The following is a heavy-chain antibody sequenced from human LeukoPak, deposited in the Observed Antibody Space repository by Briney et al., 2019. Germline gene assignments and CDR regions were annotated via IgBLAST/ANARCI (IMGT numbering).Heavy chain of an antibody. V-gene: IGHV3-48*04. CDR1: GFTFTGHS. Sequence: GRSLRLSCVASGFTFTGHSMHWVRQAPGKGLEWVSYIGSSGRTIYYADSVKGRFTISRDNAKNSLYLQMNSLRAEDTAVYYCARPQVKGSVGTWYFDYWGQGTLVTVSS. D-gene: IGHD4-23*01. CDR3: ARPQVKGSVGTWYFDY. J-gene: IGHJ4*02. CDR2: IGSSGRTI.